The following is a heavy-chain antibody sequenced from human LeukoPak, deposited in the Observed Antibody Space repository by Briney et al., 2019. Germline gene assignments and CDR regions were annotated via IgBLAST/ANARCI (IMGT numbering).Heavy chain of an antibody. CDR2: INPNSCGT. V-gene: IGHV1-2*06. J-gene: IGHJ4*02. CDR1: GYTFTGYY. Sequence: ASVTISCKASGYTFTGYYMHWVRQAPGQGLEWMGRINPNSCGTNYAQKLQGRVTMTRDTSISTAYMELSRLRSDDTAVYHCARAIGYDFWSGYYVFDYWGQGTLVTVSS. D-gene: IGHD3-3*01. CDR3: ARAIGYDFWSGYYVFDY.